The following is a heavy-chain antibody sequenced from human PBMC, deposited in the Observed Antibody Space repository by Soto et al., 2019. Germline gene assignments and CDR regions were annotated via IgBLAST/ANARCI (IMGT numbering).Heavy chain of an antibody. D-gene: IGHD6-6*01. CDR2: IYYSGST. CDR3: ARDRAARPMPGEEEYYYYGMDV. V-gene: IGHV4-31*03. J-gene: IGHJ6*02. CDR1: GGSISSGGYY. Sequence: PSETLSLTCTVSGGSISSGGYYWSWIRQHPGKGLEWIGYIYYSGSTYYNPSLKSRVTISVDTSKNQFSLKLSSVTAADTAVYYCARDRAARPMPGEEEYYYYGMDVWGQGTTVTVSS.